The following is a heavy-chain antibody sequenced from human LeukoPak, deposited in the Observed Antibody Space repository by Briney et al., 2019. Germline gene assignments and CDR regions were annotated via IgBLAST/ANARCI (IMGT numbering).Heavy chain of an antibody. CDR2: IIPILGIA. CDR3: ARASIAAVSPFDY. Sequence: ASVKVSCKASGGTFSSYAISWGRQAPGQGLEWMGRIIPILGIANYAQKFQGRVTITADKSTSTAYMELSSLRSEDTAVYYCARASIAAVSPFDYWGQGTLVTVSS. V-gene: IGHV1-69*04. D-gene: IGHD6-13*01. CDR1: GGTFSSYA. J-gene: IGHJ4*02.